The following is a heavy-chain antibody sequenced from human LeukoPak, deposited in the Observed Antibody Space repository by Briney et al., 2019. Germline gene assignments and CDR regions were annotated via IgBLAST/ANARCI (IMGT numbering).Heavy chain of an antibody. CDR2: IIPIFGTA. V-gene: IGHV1-69*13. J-gene: IGHJ6*02. Sequence: SVKVSCKASGGTFSSYAISWVRQAPGQGLEWMGGIIPIFGTANYAQKFQGRVTITADESTSTAYMELSSLRSEDTAVYYCARDSSVAARLGNYYYGMDVWGQGTTVTVSS. CDR1: GGTFSSYA. CDR3: ARDSSVAARLGNYYYGMDV. D-gene: IGHD6-6*01.